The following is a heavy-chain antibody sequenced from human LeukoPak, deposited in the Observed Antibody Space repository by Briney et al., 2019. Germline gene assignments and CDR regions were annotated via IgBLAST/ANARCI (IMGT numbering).Heavy chain of an antibody. Sequence: RGSLRLSCAASGFTYSSYWMHWVRQAPGKGLVWVSRINPDGSSTNYADSVKGRFTISRDNAKSTLYLQMNSLRAEDTAVYYCATDRSSIAVRPHWGQGTLVTVSS. D-gene: IGHD6-6*01. CDR3: ATDRSSIAVRPH. V-gene: IGHV3-74*01. CDR1: GFTYSSYW. J-gene: IGHJ4*02. CDR2: INPDGSST.